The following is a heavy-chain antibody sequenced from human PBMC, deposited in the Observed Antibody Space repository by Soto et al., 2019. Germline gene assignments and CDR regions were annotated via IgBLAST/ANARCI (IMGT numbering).Heavy chain of an antibody. Sequence: QVQLVQSGAEVKKPGASVKVSCKASGYTFTSYYMHWVRQAPGQGLEWMGIINPSGGSTSYAQKFQGRVTMTRDTSTSTVNMELSGLRSEDTAVYYCAIDPVVPAAIFDYMDVWGKGTTVTVSS. CDR2: INPSGGST. J-gene: IGHJ6*03. D-gene: IGHD2-2*01. V-gene: IGHV1-46*03. CDR1: GYTFTSYY. CDR3: AIDPVVPAAIFDYMDV.